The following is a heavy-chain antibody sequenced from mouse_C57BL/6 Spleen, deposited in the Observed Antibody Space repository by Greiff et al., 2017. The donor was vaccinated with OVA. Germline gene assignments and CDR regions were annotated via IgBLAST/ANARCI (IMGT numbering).Heavy chain of an antibody. V-gene: IGHV1-52*01. CDR2: IDPSDSET. J-gene: IGHJ3*01. CDR3: AKTAQATAEGFAY. D-gene: IGHD3-2*02. Sequence: QVQLQQPGAELVRPGSSVKLSCKASGYTFTSYWMHWVKQRPIQGLEWIGNIDPSDSETHYNQKFKDKATLTVDKSSSTAYMQLSSLTSEDSAVYYCAKTAQATAEGFAYWGQGTLVTVSA. CDR1: GYTFTSYW.